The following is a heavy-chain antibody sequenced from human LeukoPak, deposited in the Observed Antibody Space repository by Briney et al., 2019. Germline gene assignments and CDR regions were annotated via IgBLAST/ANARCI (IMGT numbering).Heavy chain of an antibody. Sequence: PGGSRRLSCAASGFSLRSYRRNWVRQPQGRGRRGAYSIRVSSTYIYYADSVKGRFTISRDNAINSMYLQMNSLRAEDTAVYYCTRGHQLLYSALKGNNYFDYWGQGILVTISS. CDR3: TRGHQLLYSALKGNNYFDY. CDR2: IRVSSTYI. V-gene: IGHV3-21*01. D-gene: IGHD2-2*02. CDR1: GFSLRSYR. J-gene: IGHJ4*02.